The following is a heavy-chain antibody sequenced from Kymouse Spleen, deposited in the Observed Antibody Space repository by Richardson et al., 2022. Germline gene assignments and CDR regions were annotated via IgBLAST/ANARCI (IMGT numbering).Heavy chain of an antibody. CDR3: ARDWGIAAAGTYSSGWDLYYYYGMDV. J-gene: IGHJ6*02. D-gene: IGHD6-13*01. CDR1: GGSISSSNW. CDR2: IYHSGST. Sequence: QVQLQESGPGLVKPSGTLSLTCAVSGGSISSSNWWSWVRQPPGKGLEWIGEIYHSGSTNYNPSLKSRVTISVDKSKNQFSLKLSSVTAADTAVYYCARDWGIAAAGTYSSGWDLYYYYGMDVWGQGTTVTVSS. V-gene: IGHV4-4*02.